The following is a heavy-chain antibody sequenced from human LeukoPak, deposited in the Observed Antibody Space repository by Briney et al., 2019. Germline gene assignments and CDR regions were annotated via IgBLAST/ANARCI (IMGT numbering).Heavy chain of an antibody. CDR3: AREAAAGLYYFDY. Sequence: VSVIYSGGSTYYADSVKGRFTISRDNSKNTLYLQMNSLRAEDTAVYYCAREAAAGLYYFDYWGQGTLVTVSS. J-gene: IGHJ4*02. V-gene: IGHV3-53*01. CDR2: IYSGGST. D-gene: IGHD6-13*01.